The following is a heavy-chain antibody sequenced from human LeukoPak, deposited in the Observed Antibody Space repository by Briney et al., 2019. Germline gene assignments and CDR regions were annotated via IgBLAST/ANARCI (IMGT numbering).Heavy chain of an antibody. D-gene: IGHD3-10*01. Sequence: GGSLRLSCAASGFTFSTYAMGWVRQTPEKGLEWVSAFSGSGGSTYYADSVKGRFTISRDNSKNTLYLQMNSLRAEDTAVYYCAKDRGFGEYFPFFYWGQGTLVTVSS. CDR1: GFTFSTYA. V-gene: IGHV3-23*01. J-gene: IGHJ4*02. CDR3: AKDRGFGEYFPFFY. CDR2: FSGSGGST.